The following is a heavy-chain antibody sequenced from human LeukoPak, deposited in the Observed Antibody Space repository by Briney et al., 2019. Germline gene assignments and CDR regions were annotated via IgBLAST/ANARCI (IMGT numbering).Heavy chain of an antibody. J-gene: IGHJ3*02. CDR2: INPSGGGT. V-gene: IGHV1-46*01. Sequence: GASVKVSCKASGYTFTRYYLHWVRQAPGLGFEWMGVINPSGGGTDYAQQFQGRVTMTRDTSTNTVYMELSSLRSEDTAVYWCARSRDYDYVWGSYPSGALDIWGQGTMVTVSS. CDR3: ARSRDYDYVWGSYPSGALDI. D-gene: IGHD3-16*01. CDR1: GYTFTRYY.